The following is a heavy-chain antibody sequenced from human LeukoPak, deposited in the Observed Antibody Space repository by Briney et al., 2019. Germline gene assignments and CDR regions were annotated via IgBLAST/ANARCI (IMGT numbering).Heavy chain of an antibody. Sequence: ASVKVSCTASGGTFSSYAISWVRQAPGQGLEWMGGIIPIFGTANYAQKFQGRVTITADESTSTAYMELSSLRSEDTAVYYCARIAVAWYEGDYWGQGTLVTVSS. J-gene: IGHJ4*02. CDR1: GGTFSSYA. D-gene: IGHD6-19*01. V-gene: IGHV1-69*13. CDR3: ARIAVAWYEGDY. CDR2: IIPIFGTA.